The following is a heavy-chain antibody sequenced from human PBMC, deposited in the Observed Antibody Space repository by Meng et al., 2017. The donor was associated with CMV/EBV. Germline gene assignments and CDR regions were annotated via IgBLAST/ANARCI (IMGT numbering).Heavy chain of an antibody. V-gene: IGHV6-1*01. J-gene: IGHJ6*02. CDR2: TYYRSKWYI. Sequence: SETLSLTCAISGDSVSSNSATWGWIRQSPSRGLEWLGRTYYRSKWYIDYAVSVKSRIDINPDTSKNQFSLQLNAVTPEDTAVYYCARVRCSTTSCYYEYYYGMDVWGQGTTVTVSS. D-gene: IGHD2-2*01. CDR1: GDSVSSNSAT. CDR3: ARVRCSTTSCYYEYYYGMDV.